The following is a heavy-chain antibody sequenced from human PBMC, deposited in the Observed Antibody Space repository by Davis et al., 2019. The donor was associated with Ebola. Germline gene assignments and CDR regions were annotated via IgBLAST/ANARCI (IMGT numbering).Heavy chain of an antibody. Sequence: GESLKISCKGSGYSFNSYWIGWVRQMPEKGLECMGIIYPGDSETRYSPSFQGQVTISADKSITTAYLQWSSLKASDTAMYYCARLRSITRLTSFYYWGQGTLVTVSS. CDR3: ARLRSITRLTSFYY. CDR2: IYPGDSET. D-gene: IGHD3-10*01. J-gene: IGHJ4*02. V-gene: IGHV5-51*01. CDR1: GYSFNSYW.